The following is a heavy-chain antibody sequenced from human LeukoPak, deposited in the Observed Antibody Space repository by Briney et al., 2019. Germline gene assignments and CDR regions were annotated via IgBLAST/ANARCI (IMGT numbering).Heavy chain of an antibody. CDR2: IYHSGST. J-gene: IGHJ6*03. Sequence: SETRSLTCTVSSGSISGYYWSWIRQPPGKGLEWIGYIYHSGSTYYNPSLKSRVTISVDRSKNRFSLKLSSVTAADTAVYYCARVTSIAARPRDYYYYYMDVWGKGTTVTVS. CDR3: ARVTSIAARPRDYYYYYMDV. D-gene: IGHD6-6*01. V-gene: IGHV4-59*12. CDR1: SGSISGYY.